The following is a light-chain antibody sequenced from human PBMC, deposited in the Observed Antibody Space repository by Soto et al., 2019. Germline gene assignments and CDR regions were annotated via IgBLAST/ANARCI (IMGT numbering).Light chain of an antibody. V-gene: IGKV1-33*01. CDR2: GAS. CDR1: QDISDC. CDR3: QTCKILPLT. J-gene: IGKJ2*01. Sequence: SQMTQSPSSLSASVGDRVTITCQASQDISDCLNWFQQKPGKAPKLLIYGASNLQTGVSSRFSGSASGTDVTFPIIQGPPEDIGTYYRQTCKILPLTFCPGTKLEIK.